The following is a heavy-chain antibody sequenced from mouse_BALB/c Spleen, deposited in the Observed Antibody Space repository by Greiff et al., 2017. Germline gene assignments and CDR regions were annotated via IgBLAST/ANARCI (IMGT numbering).Heavy chain of an antibody. CDR1: GFTFSSFG. J-gene: IGHJ3*01. CDR3: ATMIPFAY. V-gene: IGHV5-17*02. CDR2: ISSGSSTI. Sequence: EVMLVESGGGLVQPGGSRKLSCAASGFTFSSFGMHWVRQAPEKGLEWVAYISSGSSTIYYADTVKGRFTISRDNPKNTLFLQMTSLRSEDTAMYYCATMIPFAYWGQGTLVTVSA. D-gene: IGHD2-4*01.